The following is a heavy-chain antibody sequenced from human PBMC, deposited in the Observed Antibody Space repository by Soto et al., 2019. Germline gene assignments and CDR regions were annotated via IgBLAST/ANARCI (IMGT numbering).Heavy chain of an antibody. J-gene: IGHJ4*02. CDR1: GFTFSSYG. CDR3: AKDSLYGDKGY. D-gene: IGHD4-17*01. Sequence: GGSLRLSCAASGFTFSSYGMHWVRQAPGKGLEWVAVISYDGSNKYYADSVKGRFTISRDNSKTTLYLQMNSLRAEDTAVYYCAKDSLYGDKGYWGQGTLVTVSS. V-gene: IGHV3-30*18. CDR2: ISYDGSNK.